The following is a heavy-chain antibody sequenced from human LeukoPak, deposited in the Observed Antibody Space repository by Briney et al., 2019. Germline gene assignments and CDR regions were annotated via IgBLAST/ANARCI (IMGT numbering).Heavy chain of an antibody. CDR2: ISGRSSST. CDR3: AKDYYDSSGYYNPPDY. Sequence: GGSLKLSCAASGFTFSSYGMNWVRQAPGKGLEWVSGISGRSSSTYYVDSVKGRFTISRDNSKNTLYLQMNSLRAEDTAVYYCAKDYYDSSGYYNPPDYWGQGTLVTVSS. CDR1: GFTFSSYG. V-gene: IGHV3-23*01. J-gene: IGHJ4*02. D-gene: IGHD3-22*01.